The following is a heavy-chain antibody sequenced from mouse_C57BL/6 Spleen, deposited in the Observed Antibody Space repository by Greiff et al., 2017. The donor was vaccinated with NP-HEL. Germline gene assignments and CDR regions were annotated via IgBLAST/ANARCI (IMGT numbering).Heavy chain of an antibody. CDR1: GYSITSGYY. CDR2: ISYDGSN. CDR3: AREEVYYGSSYWYFDV. J-gene: IGHJ1*03. Sequence: EVKLMESGPGLVKPSQSLSLTCSVTGYSITSGYYWNWIRQFPGNKLEWMGYISYDGSNNYNPSLKNRISITRDTSKNQFFLKLNSVTTEDTATYYGAREEVYYGSSYWYFDVWGTGTTVTVSS. V-gene: IGHV3-6*01. D-gene: IGHD1-1*01.